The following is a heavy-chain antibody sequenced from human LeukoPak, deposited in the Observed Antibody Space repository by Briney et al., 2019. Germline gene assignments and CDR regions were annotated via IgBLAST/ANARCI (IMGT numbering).Heavy chain of an antibody. J-gene: IGHJ4*02. CDR3: ARDFEDTAMGGDY. V-gene: IGHV3-7*01. Sequence: GGSLRLSCAASGFTFSSYWMSLVRQAPGKGLEWVANIKQDGSEKYYVDSVKGRFTISRDNAKNSLYLQMNSLRAEDTAVYYCARDFEDTAMGGDYWGQGTLVTVSS. CDR2: IKQDGSEK. CDR1: GFTFSSYW. D-gene: IGHD5-18*01.